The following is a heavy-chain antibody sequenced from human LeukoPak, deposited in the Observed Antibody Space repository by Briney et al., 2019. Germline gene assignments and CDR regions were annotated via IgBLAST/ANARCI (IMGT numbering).Heavy chain of an antibody. D-gene: IGHD7-27*01. CDR2: MNPNSGNT. J-gene: IGHJ6*03. CDR1: GYTFTSYD. V-gene: IGHV1-8*01. Sequence: ASVKVSCKASGYTFTSYDINWVRQATGQGLEWMGWMNPNSGNTGYAQKFQGRVTMTRNTSISTAYMELSRLRSDDTAVYYCARDRTGKGPEYYMDVWGKGTTVTVSS. CDR3: ARDRTGKGPEYYMDV.